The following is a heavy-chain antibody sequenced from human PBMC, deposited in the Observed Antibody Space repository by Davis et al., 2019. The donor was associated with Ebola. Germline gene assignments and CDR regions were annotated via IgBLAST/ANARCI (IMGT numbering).Heavy chain of an antibody. D-gene: IGHD1-26*01. V-gene: IGHV3-7*03. CDR1: GFTFSGYW. CDR2: IKPDGSDK. CDR3: AKQRGVGAIDYDY. Sequence: GGSLRPSCAASGFTFSGYWMTWVRQAPGKGLEWVANIKPDGSDKFYVDSVKGRFTISRDNAKNSLYLQMNSRRAEDTAVYYCAKQRGVGAIDYDYWGRGTVVTVSS. J-gene: IGHJ4*02.